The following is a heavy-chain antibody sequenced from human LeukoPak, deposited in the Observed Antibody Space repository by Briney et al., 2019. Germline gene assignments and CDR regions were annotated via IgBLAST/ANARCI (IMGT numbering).Heavy chain of an antibody. CDR1: GFTFSSYV. J-gene: IGHJ4*02. CDR2: IYSGGST. D-gene: IGHD4-17*01. V-gene: IGHV3-53*04. Sequence: GGSLRLSCAASGFTFSSYVMSWVRQAPGKGLEWVSVIYSGGSTYYADSVKGRFTISRHNSKNTLYLQMNSLRAEDTAVYYCAGGRGDYDFDYWGQGTLVTVSS. CDR3: AGGRGDYDFDY.